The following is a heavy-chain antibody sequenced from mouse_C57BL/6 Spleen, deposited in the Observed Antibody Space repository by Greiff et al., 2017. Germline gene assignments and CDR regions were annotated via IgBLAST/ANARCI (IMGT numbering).Heavy chain of an antibody. CDR3: AREDVDY. CDR1: GYTFTSYW. J-gene: IGHJ2*01. CDR2: INPSSGYT. Sequence: VKLQESGAELAKPGASVKLSCKASGYTFTSYWMHWVKQRPGQGLEWIGYINPSSGYTKYNQKFKDKATLTAEKSSSTAYMQLSSLTYEDSAVYYCAREDVDYWGQGTTLTVSS. V-gene: IGHV1-7*01.